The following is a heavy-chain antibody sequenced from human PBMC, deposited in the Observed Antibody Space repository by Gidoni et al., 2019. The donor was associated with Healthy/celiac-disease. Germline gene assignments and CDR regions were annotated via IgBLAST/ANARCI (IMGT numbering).Heavy chain of an antibody. V-gene: IGHV4-61*01. CDR1: GGSVSSGRYY. Sequence: QVQLQESGPGLVTPSEPLSLTCTVPGGSVSSGRYYWSWIRQTPGKGLEWIGYIYYSGSTNYSPSIKSRVTISVDTSKNQFSLKLSSVTAADTAVYYCARGPVVPAAIDPNFDYWGQGTLVTVSS. CDR2: IYYSGST. J-gene: IGHJ4*02. CDR3: ARGPVVPAAIDPNFDY. D-gene: IGHD2-2*02.